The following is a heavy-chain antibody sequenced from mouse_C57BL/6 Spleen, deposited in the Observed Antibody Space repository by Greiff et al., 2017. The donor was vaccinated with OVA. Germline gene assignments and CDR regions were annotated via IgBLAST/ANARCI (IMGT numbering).Heavy chain of an antibody. V-gene: IGHV1-50*01. J-gene: IGHJ2*01. CDR2: IDPSESYT. Sequence: VQLQQPGAELVKPGASVKLSCKASGYTFTSYWMPWVKQRPGQGLEWIGEIDPSESYTNYNQKFKGKATLTVDTSSSTAYMQLSSLTSEDSAVYYCARGYFDYWGQGTTLTVSS. CDR1: GYTFTSYW. CDR3: ARGYFDY.